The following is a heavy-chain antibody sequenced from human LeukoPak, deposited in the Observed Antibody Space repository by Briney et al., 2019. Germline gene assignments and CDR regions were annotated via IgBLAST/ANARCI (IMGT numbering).Heavy chain of an antibody. J-gene: IGHJ6*01. CDR1: GFTFSGFA. CDR3: AKMKGHPLPKYYMDV. D-gene: IGHD1-26*01. Sequence: PGGSLRLSCAASGFTFSGFAMSWVRRTPGKGLEWVSGISGTCDNTLYADSVKGRFTISRDNSKNTLYLEMNSLRAEDTAIYYCAKMKGHPLPKYYMDVWGQGTTVTVSS. CDR2: ISGTCDNT. V-gene: IGHV3-23*01.